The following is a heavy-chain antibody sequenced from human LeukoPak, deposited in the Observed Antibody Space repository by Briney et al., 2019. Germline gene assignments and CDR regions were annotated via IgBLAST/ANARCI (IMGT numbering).Heavy chain of an antibody. V-gene: IGHV3-21*01. D-gene: IGHD1-26*01. J-gene: IGHJ4*02. CDR3: ARARGGGRYEFDY. CDR1: GFTFSSYS. Sequence: PGGSLRLSCAASGFTFSSYSMNWVRQAPGKGLEWVSSISSSSSYIYYADSVKGRFTISRDNAKNSLYLQMNSLRAEDTAVYYCARARGGGRYEFDYWGQGTLVTVSS. CDR2: ISSSSSYI.